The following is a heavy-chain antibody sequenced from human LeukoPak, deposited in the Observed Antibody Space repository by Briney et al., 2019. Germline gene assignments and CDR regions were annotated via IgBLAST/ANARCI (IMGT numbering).Heavy chain of an antibody. CDR2: IYASGST. V-gene: IGHV4-4*07. D-gene: IGHD6-13*01. CDR1: GGSISSYY. Sequence: SETLSLTCTVSGGSISSYYWSWIRQPAGKGLEWIGRIYASGSTNYNPSLRSRVTMSVDTSKNQFSLKVSSMTAADTAVYYCAGEVNSSTWRPLDFWGQGTLVTVSS. CDR3: AGEVNSSTWRPLDF. J-gene: IGHJ4*02.